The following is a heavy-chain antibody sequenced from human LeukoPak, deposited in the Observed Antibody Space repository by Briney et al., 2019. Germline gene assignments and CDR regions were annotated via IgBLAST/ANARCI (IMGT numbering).Heavy chain of an antibody. V-gene: IGHV4-38-2*01. Sequence: PSETLSLTCAVSGYSISSGYYWGWIRQPPGKGLEWIGSIYHSGSTYYNPSLKSRVTISVDTSKNQFSLKLSSVTAADTAVYYCARLPRITIFGVVRPPYYFDYWGQGTLVTVSS. CDR2: IYHSGST. J-gene: IGHJ4*02. CDR1: GYSISSGYY. D-gene: IGHD3-3*01. CDR3: ARLPRITIFGVVRPPYYFDY.